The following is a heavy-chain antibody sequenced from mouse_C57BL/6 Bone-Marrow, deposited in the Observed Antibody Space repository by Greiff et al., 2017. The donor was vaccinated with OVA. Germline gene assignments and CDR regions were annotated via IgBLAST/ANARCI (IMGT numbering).Heavy chain of an antibody. J-gene: IGHJ1*03. Sequence: QVQLQQPGAELVRPGTSVKLSCKASGYTFTSYWMHWVKQRPGQGLEWIGVIDPSDSYTNYNQKFKGKATLTVDTSSSTAYMQLSSLTSEDSAVYYCADGYYWYFDVWGTGTTVTVSS. CDR2: IDPSDSYT. V-gene: IGHV1-59*01. CDR3: ADGYYWYFDV. D-gene: IGHD2-3*01. CDR1: GYTFTSYW.